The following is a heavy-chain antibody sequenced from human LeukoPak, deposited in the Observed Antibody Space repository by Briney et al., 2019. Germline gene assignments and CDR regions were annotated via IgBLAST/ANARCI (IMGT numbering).Heavy chain of an antibody. CDR1: GFTFSSYW. D-gene: IGHD3-9*01. Sequence: GGSLRLSCAASGFTFSSYWMTWVRQAPGKGLEWVANIKEDGSEKLYVDSVKGRFTISRDNANNSLYLQMSSLRAEDTAVYYCARAPRAYFDNLAYYYVMDDWGQGTTVIVSS. CDR2: IKEDGSEK. V-gene: IGHV3-7*01. J-gene: IGHJ6*02. CDR3: ARAPRAYFDNLAYYYVMDD.